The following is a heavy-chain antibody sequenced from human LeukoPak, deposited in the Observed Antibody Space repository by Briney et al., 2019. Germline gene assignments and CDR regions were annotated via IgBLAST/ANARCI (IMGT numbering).Heavy chain of an antibody. CDR1: GGSISSGDYY. CDR2: IYYSGST. V-gene: IGHV4-30-4*02. D-gene: IGHD4-17*01. J-gene: IGHJ4*02. Sequence: SETLSLTCTVSGGSISSGDYYWSWIRQPPGKGLEWIGYIYYSGSTYYNPSLKSRVTISLDTSKNQFSLNLRSVTAADTAVYYCARRDYALDYWGQGTLVTVSS. CDR3: ARRDYALDY.